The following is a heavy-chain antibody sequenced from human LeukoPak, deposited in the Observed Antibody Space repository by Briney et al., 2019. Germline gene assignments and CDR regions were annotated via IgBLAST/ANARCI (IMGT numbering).Heavy chain of an antibody. CDR1: GFTFSSYS. CDR3: ASLVVVAATTDY. J-gene: IGHJ4*02. CDR2: ISGGGVTT. Sequence: GGSLRLSCAASGFTFSSYSMNWVRQAPGKGLEWVSGISGGGVTTYYADSVKGRFTISRDNSKNTLYLQMNSLRAEDTAVYYCASLVVVAATTDYWGQGTLVTVSS. V-gene: IGHV3-23*01. D-gene: IGHD2-15*01.